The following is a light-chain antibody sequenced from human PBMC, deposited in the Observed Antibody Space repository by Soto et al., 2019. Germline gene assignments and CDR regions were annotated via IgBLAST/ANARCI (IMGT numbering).Light chain of an antibody. CDR2: DTS. V-gene: IGKV3-11*01. J-gene: IGKJ1*01. CDR3: QQRSDWPPT. Sequence: IVLTQAPATLSFSPGEIATLSCRASQSVGSYLAWFQQTPGRAPRLLIYDTSNRATGIPARFSGSGSGTDFTLTISSLETEDFAVYYCQQRSDWPPTFGQGTKVDIK. CDR1: QSVGSY.